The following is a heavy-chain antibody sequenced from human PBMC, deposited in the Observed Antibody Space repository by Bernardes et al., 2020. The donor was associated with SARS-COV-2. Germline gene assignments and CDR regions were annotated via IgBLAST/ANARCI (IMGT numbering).Heavy chain of an antibody. CDR2: FDPEDGET. CDR3: ATGWGGVTTVGY. CDR1: GYTLTELS. V-gene: IGHV1-24*01. D-gene: IGHD4-17*01. J-gene: IGHJ4*02. Sequence: SVKVSCKVSGYTLTELSMHWVRQAPGKGLEWMGGFDPEDGETIYAQKFQGRVTMTEDTSTDTAYMELSSLRSEDTAVYYCATGWGGVTTVGYWGQGTLVTVSS.